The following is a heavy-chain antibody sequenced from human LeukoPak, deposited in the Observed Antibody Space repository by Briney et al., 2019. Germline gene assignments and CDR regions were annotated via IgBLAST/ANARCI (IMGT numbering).Heavy chain of an antibody. CDR1: GYTFTNYY. J-gene: IGHJ6*03. CDR3: ARPYGDYDYMDV. D-gene: IGHD4-17*01. CDR2: INPSGGRT. Sequence: ASVKVSCKASGYTFTNYYIHWVRQAPGQGLEWMGIINPSGGRTHYAQKFQGRLTMTRDMSTSTVYMELSSLRSQDTAVYYCARPYGDYDYMDVWGKGTTVTVSS. V-gene: IGHV1-46*01.